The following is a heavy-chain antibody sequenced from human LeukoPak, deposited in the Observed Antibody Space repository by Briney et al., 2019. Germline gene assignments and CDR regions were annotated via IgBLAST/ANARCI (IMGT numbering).Heavy chain of an antibody. Sequence: GGSLRLSCAASGFTFSSYAMSWVRQAPGKGLEWVSVIYSGGSTYYADSVKGRFTISRDNSKNTLYLQMNSLRAEDTAVYYCARERYDFWSGYSYYFDYWGQGTLVTVSS. CDR2: IYSGGST. D-gene: IGHD3-3*01. J-gene: IGHJ4*02. CDR3: ARERYDFWSGYSYYFDY. V-gene: IGHV3-53*01. CDR1: GFTFSSYA.